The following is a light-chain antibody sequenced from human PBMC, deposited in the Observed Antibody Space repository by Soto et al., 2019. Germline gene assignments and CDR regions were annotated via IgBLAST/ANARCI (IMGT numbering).Light chain of an antibody. V-gene: IGKV3-15*01. CDR2: GIY. CDR3: QQYTYWPPIP. Sequence: EVVMTQSPGTVSLTPGETATLSCRASQVLGTNLAWYQQKPGQSPTLLSYGIYIRATGVPVRFTGSGSGTEFTLTITSLQSEDFATYDCQQYTYWPPIPFGQGTRLEIK. CDR1: QVLGTN. J-gene: IGKJ5*01.